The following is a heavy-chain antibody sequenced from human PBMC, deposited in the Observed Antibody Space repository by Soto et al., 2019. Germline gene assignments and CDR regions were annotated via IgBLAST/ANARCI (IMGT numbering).Heavy chain of an antibody. Sequence: ASVKVSCKASGYAFTGYYMHWVRQAPGQGLEWMGWINPNSGGTNYAQKFQGRVTMTRDTSISTAYMELSRLRSDDTAVYYCARPEYYYDSSGYDYWGQGTLVTVSS. D-gene: IGHD3-22*01. CDR1: GYAFTGYY. CDR2: INPNSGGT. CDR3: ARPEYYYDSSGYDY. J-gene: IGHJ4*02. V-gene: IGHV1-2*02.